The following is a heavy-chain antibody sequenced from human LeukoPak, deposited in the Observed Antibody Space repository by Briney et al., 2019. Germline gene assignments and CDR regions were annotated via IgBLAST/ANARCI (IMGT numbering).Heavy chain of an antibody. J-gene: IGHJ3*02. V-gene: IGHV4-30-2*01. CDR3: ARGRMGIAVAGIITVVAFDI. D-gene: IGHD6-19*01. CDR1: GGSISSGGYS. CDR2: IYHSGST. Sequence: PSETLSLTCAVSGGSISSGGYSWSWIRQPPGKGLEWIGYIYHSGSTYYNPSLKSRVTISVDTSKNQFSLKLSSVTAADTAVYYCARGRMGIAVAGIITVVAFDIWGQGTMVTVSS.